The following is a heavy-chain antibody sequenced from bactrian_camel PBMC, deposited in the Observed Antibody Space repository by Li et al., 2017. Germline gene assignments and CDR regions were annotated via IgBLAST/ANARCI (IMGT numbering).Heavy chain of an antibody. J-gene: IGHJ4*01. CDR1: GFTFSDYE. V-gene: IGHV3S40*01. D-gene: IGHD7*01. CDR3: SITSWN. Sequence: VQLVESGGGSVQAGGSLRLSCAASGFTFSDYEMTWVRQAPGKGLEWVSGINWGGGTTYYTDTVKGRFTISRDNAMNTLYLQMNNLQTDDTAVYYCSITSWNWGQGTQVTVS. CDR2: INWGGGTT.